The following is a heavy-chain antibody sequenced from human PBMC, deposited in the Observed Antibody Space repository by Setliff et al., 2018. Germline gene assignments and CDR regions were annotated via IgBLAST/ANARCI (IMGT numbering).Heavy chain of an antibody. CDR3: ARERALLRYFDWSSYYYYYGMDV. V-gene: IGHV1-46*01. CDR1: GYTFTSYY. D-gene: IGHD3-9*01. J-gene: IGHJ6*02. CDR2: INPSGGST. Sequence: ASVKVSCKASGYTFTSYYMHWVRQAPGQGLEWMGIINPSGGSTSYAQKFQGRVTMTRDTSISTAYMELSRLRSDDTAVYYCARERALLRYFDWSSYYYYYGMDVWGQGTTVTVSS.